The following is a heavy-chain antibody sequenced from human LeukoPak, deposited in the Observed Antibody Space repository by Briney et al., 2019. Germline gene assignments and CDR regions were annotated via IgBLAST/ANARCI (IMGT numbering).Heavy chain of an antibody. Sequence: GGSLRLSCAASGFTFDDYGMSWVRQAPGKGLEWVSGINWNGDSTSYADSVKGRLTISRDNAKNSLYLQMNSLRAEDTALYYCARRESTYQNYYYFYYMDVWGKGTTVTVSS. CDR1: GFTFDDYG. J-gene: IGHJ6*03. CDR2: INWNGDST. V-gene: IGHV3-20*04. CDR3: ARRESTYQNYYYFYYMDV.